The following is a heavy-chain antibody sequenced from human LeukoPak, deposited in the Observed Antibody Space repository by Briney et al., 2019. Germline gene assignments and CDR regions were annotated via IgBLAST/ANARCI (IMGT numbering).Heavy chain of an antibody. CDR3: AKDGDDSSGYYKRVLRYFDY. D-gene: IGHD3-22*01. CDR1: GFTFSSYA. Sequence: GGSLRLSCAASGFTFSSYAMSWVRQAPGKGLEWVSAISGSGGSTYYADSVKGRFTISRDNSKNTLYLQMNSLRAEDTAVYYCAKDGDDSSGYYKRVLRYFDYWGQGTLVTVSS. CDR2: ISGSGGST. V-gene: IGHV3-23*01. J-gene: IGHJ4*02.